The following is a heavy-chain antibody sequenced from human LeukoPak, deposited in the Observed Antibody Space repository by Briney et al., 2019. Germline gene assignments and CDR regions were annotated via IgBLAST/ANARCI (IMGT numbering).Heavy chain of an antibody. D-gene: IGHD5-12*01. V-gene: IGHV3-48*04. CDR1: GFTFSSYS. CDR2: ITASGTAL. Sequence: GGSLRLSCAASGFTFSSYSMNWVRQAPGKGLEWVSHITASGTALFYADSVKGRFTISRDNAKNTLYLQMNSLRAEDTAVYYCARGTPGYSDSWLDSWGQGTLVTVSS. J-gene: IGHJ5*01. CDR3: ARGTPGYSDSWLDS.